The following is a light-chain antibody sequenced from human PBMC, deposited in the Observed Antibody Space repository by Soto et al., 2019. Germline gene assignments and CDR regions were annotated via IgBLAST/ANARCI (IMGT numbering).Light chain of an antibody. CDR1: QTISSY. V-gene: IGKV1-39*01. CDR3: QQSHSIPYT. J-gene: IGKJ2*01. CDR2: AAS. Sequence: DIQMTQSPSSLSASVGDRVTITCRASQTISSYLNWYQQKPGKAPKLLIYAASSLQSGVPSRFSGSGSGTDFTLTISSLQREDFATYYCQQSHSIPYTFGQGTKLEI.